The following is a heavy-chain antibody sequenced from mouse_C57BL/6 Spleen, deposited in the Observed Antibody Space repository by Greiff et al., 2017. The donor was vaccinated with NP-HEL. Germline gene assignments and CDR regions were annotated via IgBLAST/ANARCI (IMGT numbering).Heavy chain of an antibody. CDR1: GYSFTSGYF. V-gene: IGHV3-6*01. D-gene: IGHD4-1*01. J-gene: IGHJ1*03. CDR3: ARDWDVRGYFDV. CDR2: ISYNGSD. Sequence: VQLQQSGPGLVKPSQSLSLTCSVSGYSFTSGYFCNWIRQFPGNKLELVVYISYNGSDNYNPSLKKRISITRDTAKNQMFRKLNSVTTEDTATDYCARDWDVRGYFDVWGTGTSVTVSS.